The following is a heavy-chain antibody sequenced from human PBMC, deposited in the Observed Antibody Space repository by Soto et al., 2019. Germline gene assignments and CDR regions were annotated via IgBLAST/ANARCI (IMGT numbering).Heavy chain of an antibody. CDR3: ARHRYYYDSSGYYLDAFDI. CDR2: IYPGDSDT. J-gene: IGHJ3*02. Sequence: GESLNLSCKGSGYSLSSYLIGWVRQMPGKGLEWMGIIYPGDSDTRYSPSFQGQVTISADKSISTAYLQWSSLKASDTAMYYCARHRYYYDSSGYYLDAFDIWGQGTMVTVSS. D-gene: IGHD3-22*01. CDR1: GYSLSSYL. V-gene: IGHV5-51*01.